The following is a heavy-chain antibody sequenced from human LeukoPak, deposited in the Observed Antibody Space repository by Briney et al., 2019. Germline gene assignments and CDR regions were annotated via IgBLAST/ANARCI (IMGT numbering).Heavy chain of an antibody. CDR1: GFTFSSYA. D-gene: IGHD3-3*01. Sequence: PGRSLRLSCAASGFTFSSYAMHWVRQAPGKGLEWVAVISYDGSNKYYADSVKGRFTISRDSAKNSLHLQMNSLRVEDTAVYYCAGGSGWTTNYWGQGTLVTVSS. V-gene: IGHV3-30-3*01. CDR2: ISYDGSNK. J-gene: IGHJ4*02. CDR3: AGGSGWTTNY.